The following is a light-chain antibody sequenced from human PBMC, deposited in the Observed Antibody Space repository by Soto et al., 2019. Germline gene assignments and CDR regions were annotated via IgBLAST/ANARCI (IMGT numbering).Light chain of an antibody. CDR2: AAS. CDR1: QSVGSN. Sequence: TQSPATLSVSPGERVTLSCRASQSVGSNVAWYQQKPGHAPRLLIYAASTRASGIPPRFSGSGSETEFALTIGSLQPEDFAVYHCQHYNNWPTFGQGT. J-gene: IGKJ2*01. V-gene: IGKV3-15*01. CDR3: QHYNNWPT.